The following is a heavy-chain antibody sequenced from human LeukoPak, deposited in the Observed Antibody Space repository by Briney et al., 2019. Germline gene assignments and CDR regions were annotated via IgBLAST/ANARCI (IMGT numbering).Heavy chain of an antibody. D-gene: IGHD1-26*01. J-gene: IGHJ4*02. CDR1: GFTFSSYS. V-gene: IGHV3-21*01. Sequence: GGSLRLSCAASGFTFSSYSMNWVRQAPGKGLEWVSSISSSSSYIYYADSVKGRFTVSRDNAKNSLYLQMNSLRAGDTAVYYCARAGIVGPWRYFDYWGQGTLVTVSS. CDR3: ARAGIVGPWRYFDY. CDR2: ISSSSSYI.